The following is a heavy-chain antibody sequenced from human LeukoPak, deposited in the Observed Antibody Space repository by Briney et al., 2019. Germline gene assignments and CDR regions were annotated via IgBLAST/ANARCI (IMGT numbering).Heavy chain of an antibody. CDR1: GFTFSSYS. CDR2: ISSSSSTI. V-gene: IGHV3-48*04. CDR3: ARDRVVPAASPYMDV. D-gene: IGHD2-2*01. Sequence: GGSLRLSCAAPGFTFSSYSMNWVRQAPGKGLEWVSYISSSSSTIYYADSVKGRFTISRDNAKNSLYLQMNSLRAEDTAVYYCARDRVVPAASPYMDVWGKGTTVTVSS. J-gene: IGHJ6*03.